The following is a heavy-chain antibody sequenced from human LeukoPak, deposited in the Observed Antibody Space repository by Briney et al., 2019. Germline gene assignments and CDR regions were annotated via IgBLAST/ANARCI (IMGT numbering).Heavy chain of an antibody. Sequence: GGSLRLSCAASGFTFSSYAMHWVRQAPGKGLEWVAVISYDGSNKYYADSVKGRFTISRDNSKNTLYLQMNSLRAEDTALYYCAKAHSLRYFDWLSPFDYWGQGTLVTVSS. CDR1: GFTFSSYA. CDR2: ISYDGSNK. D-gene: IGHD3-9*01. J-gene: IGHJ4*02. CDR3: AKAHSLRYFDWLSPFDY. V-gene: IGHV3-30-3*01.